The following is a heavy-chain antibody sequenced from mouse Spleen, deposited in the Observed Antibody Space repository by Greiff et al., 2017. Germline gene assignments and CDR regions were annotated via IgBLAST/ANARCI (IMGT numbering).Heavy chain of an antibody. CDR3: ARKPKYGNYGNAMDY. J-gene: IGHJ4*01. D-gene: IGHD2-10*02. CDR1: GFSLTSYG. Sequence: QVQLKESGPGLVQPSQSLSITCTVSGFSLTSYGVHWVRQSPGKGLEWLGVIWSGGSTDYNAAFISRLSISKDNSKSQVFFKMNSLQANDTAIYYCARKPKYGNYGNAMDYWGQGTSVTVSS. V-gene: IGHV2-2*02. CDR2: IWSGGST.